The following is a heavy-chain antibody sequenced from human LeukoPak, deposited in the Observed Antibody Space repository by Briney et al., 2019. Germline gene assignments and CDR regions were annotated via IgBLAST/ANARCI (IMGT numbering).Heavy chain of an antibody. Sequence: PSETLSLTCTVSGGSISSSSYYWGWIRQPPGKGLEWIGSIYYSGSTYYNPSLKSRVTISVDTSKNQFSLKLGSVTAADTAVYYCARELGSSGKAFDIWGQGTMVTVSS. CDR1: GGSISSSSYY. J-gene: IGHJ3*02. V-gene: IGHV4-39*07. D-gene: IGHD6-13*01. CDR2: IYYSGST. CDR3: ARELGSSGKAFDI.